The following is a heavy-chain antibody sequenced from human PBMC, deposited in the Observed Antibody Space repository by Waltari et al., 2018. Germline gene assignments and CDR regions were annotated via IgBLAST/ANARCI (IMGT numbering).Heavy chain of an antibody. CDR3: ARGRGELDY. V-gene: IGHV4-59*11. CDR1: GGSISSHY. CDR2: IYYSGST. Sequence: QVQLQESGPGLVKPSETLSLTCTVSGGSISSHYWRWVRQTPGKGLEWIGYIYYSGSTNYNPSLKSRVTISVDTSKNQFSLKLTSVTAADTAVYYCARGRGELDYWGQGTLVTVSS. D-gene: IGHD4-17*01. J-gene: IGHJ4*02.